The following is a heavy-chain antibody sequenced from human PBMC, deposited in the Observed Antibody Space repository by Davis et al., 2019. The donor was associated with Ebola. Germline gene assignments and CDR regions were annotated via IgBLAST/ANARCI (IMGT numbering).Heavy chain of an antibody. Sequence: PGGSLRLSCAVSGFTFSNYWMHWVRQAPGKGLVWVSRINGDGSSTTYADSVKGRFTISRDNAKNTLYLQMNSLRAEDTAVYYCSRVGDLVAAAHFDYWGQGSLVTVSS. J-gene: IGHJ4*02. CDR1: GFTFSNYW. CDR2: INGDGSST. CDR3: SRVGDLVAAAHFDY. V-gene: IGHV3-74*01. D-gene: IGHD2-2*01.